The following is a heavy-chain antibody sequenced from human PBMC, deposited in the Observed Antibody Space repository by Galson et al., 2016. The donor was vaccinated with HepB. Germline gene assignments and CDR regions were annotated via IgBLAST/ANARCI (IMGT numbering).Heavy chain of an antibody. CDR3: ARVFPSGYCSPSHAYDV. Sequence: SLRLSCAASGIDVKTNDMSWVRQAPGKGLEWVLVLQSTGIANYADSVTGRFTISRDISRNTLSLQMNNLRTDDTGVYYCARVFPSGYCSPSHAYDVWGQGTLVTVS. CDR1: GIDVKTND. D-gene: IGHD2-2*03. CDR2: LQSTGIA. V-gene: IGHV3-66*01. J-gene: IGHJ3*01.